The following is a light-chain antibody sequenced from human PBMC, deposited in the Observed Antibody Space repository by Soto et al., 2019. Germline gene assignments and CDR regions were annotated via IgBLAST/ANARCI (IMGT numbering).Light chain of an antibody. V-gene: IGKV3-11*01. CDR2: DAS. CDR3: QQRSNWPPMYT. CDR1: QSVSSY. Sequence: EIVLIQSPATLSLSPGERATLSCRASQSVSSYLAWYQQKPGQAPRLLIYDASNRATGIPARFSGSGSGTAFTLTISSLEPEDFAVYYCQQRSNWPPMYTFGQGTKLEIK. J-gene: IGKJ2*01.